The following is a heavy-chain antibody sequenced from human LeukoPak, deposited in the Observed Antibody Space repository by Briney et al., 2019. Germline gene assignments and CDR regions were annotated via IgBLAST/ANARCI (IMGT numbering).Heavy chain of an antibody. Sequence: GRSLRLSCIASGFTFSSFAMRWVRQAPGKGLEWVAVLSHDDISEFYADSVKGRFIISRDNSKNTVYLQMNSLRAEDTAVYYCARDLRDCSSASCNVLYYLMDAWGQGTTVTVSS. D-gene: IGHD2-2*01. J-gene: IGHJ6*02. V-gene: IGHV3-30*03. CDR1: GFTFSSFA. CDR3: ARDLRDCSSASCNVLYYLMDA. CDR2: LSHDDISE.